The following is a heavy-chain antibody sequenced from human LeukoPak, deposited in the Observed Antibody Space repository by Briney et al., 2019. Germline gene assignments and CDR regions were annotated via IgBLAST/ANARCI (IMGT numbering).Heavy chain of an antibody. CDR3: ARVGDSSGYYSFGY. D-gene: IGHD3-22*01. CDR2: MNPNSGNT. CDR1: GYTFTSYD. V-gene: IGHV1-8*03. J-gene: IGHJ4*02. Sequence: ASVKVSCKASGYTFTSYDINWVRQATGQGLEWMGWMNPNSGNTGYAQKFQGRVTITRNTSISTAYMELSSLRSEDTAVYYCARVGDSSGYYSFGYWGQGTLVTVSS.